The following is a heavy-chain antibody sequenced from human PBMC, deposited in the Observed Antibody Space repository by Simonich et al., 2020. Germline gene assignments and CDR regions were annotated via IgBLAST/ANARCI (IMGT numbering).Heavy chain of an antibody. CDR1: GFTFSSYS. V-gene: IGHV3-21*01. CDR3: ARARGDSSSWYFDY. Sequence: EVQLVESGGGLVKPGGSLRLSCAASGFTFSSYSMNWVRQAPGKGPEWVSSISSSSSYIYYADSVKGRFTISRDNAKNSLYLQMNSLRAEDTAVYYCARARGDSSSWYFDYWGQGTLVTVSS. D-gene: IGHD6-13*01. CDR2: ISSSSSYI. J-gene: IGHJ4*02.